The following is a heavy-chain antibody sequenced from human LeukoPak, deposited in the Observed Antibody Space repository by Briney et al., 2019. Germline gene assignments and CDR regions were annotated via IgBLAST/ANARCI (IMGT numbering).Heavy chain of an antibody. J-gene: IGHJ4*02. V-gene: IGHV4-38-2*02. CDR2: ICYSGST. CDR1: GYSISSGYY. CDR3: ARLGDYVWGSYRPFDY. Sequence: SETLSLTCTVSGYSISSGYYWGWIRQPPGKGLEWIGYICYSGSTNYDPSLKSRVTISVDTSKNQFSLKLSSVTAADTAVYYCARLGDYVWGSYRPFDYWGQGTLVTVSS. D-gene: IGHD3-16*02.